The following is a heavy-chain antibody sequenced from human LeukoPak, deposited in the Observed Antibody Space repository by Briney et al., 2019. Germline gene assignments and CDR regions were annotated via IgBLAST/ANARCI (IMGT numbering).Heavy chain of an antibody. CDR3: ALIVVVSFRADDAFDI. CDR2: FDPEDGET. V-gene: IGHV1-24*01. Sequence: ASVKVSCKVSGYTLNELSMHWVRQALGKGLEWMGGFDPEDGETIYAQKFQGRVTMTEDTSTDTAYMELSSLRSEDTAVYYCALIVVVSFRADDAFDIWGQGTMVTVSS. J-gene: IGHJ3*02. CDR1: GYTLNELS. D-gene: IGHD3-22*01.